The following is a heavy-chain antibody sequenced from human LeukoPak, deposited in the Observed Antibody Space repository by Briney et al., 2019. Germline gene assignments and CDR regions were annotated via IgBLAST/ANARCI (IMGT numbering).Heavy chain of an antibody. J-gene: IGHJ4*02. CDR1: GYTFTGYY. Sequence: GASVKVSCKASGYTFTGYYMHWVRQAPGQGLEWMGWINPNSGGTNYAQKFQGRVTMTRDTSISTAYMELSRLRSDDTAVYYCAREGPDYYDSSGYYPDWGQGTLVTVSS. CDR3: AREGPDYYDSSGYYPD. V-gene: IGHV1-2*02. CDR2: INPNSGGT. D-gene: IGHD3-22*01.